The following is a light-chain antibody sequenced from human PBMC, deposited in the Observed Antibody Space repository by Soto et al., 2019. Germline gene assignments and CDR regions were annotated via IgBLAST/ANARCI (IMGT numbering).Light chain of an antibody. Sequence: EIRVAQSPSSMSAYVRVRVTITSRASQGISNYLAWFQQKPGKVPKRLIYAASSLQSGVPSRFSGSGSGTEFTLTISSLQPEDFAPYYCPQHNSYPLPFAGVCKVDI. V-gene: IGKV1-17*03. CDR1: QGISNY. J-gene: IGKJ4*01. CDR3: PQHNSYPLP. CDR2: AAS.